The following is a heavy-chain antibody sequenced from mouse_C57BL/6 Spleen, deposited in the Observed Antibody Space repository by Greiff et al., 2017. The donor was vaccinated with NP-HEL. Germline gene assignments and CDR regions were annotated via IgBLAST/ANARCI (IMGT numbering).Heavy chain of an antibody. J-gene: IGHJ3*01. V-gene: IGHV1-59*01. Sequence: QVQLQQPGAELVRPGTSVKLSCKASGYTFTSYWMHWVKQRPGQGLEWIGVIDPSDSYTNYNQKFKGKATLTVDTSSSTAYMKLSSLTSEDSAVYYWAREGFAYWGQGTLVTVSA. CDR3: AREGFAY. CDR2: IDPSDSYT. CDR1: GYTFTSYW.